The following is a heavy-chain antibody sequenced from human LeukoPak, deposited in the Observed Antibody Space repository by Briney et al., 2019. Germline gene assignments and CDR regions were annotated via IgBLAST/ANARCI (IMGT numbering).Heavy chain of an antibody. Sequence: PSETLSLTCTVSGGSISSGSYYWSWIRQPAGKGLEWIGRIYTSGSTNYNPSLKSRVTISVDTSKNQFSLKLSSVTAADTAVYYCARSPLAAGYYFDYWGQGTLVTVSS. CDR1: GGSISSGSYY. J-gene: IGHJ4*02. D-gene: IGHD6-13*01. CDR3: ARSPLAAGYYFDY. CDR2: IYTSGST. V-gene: IGHV4-61*02.